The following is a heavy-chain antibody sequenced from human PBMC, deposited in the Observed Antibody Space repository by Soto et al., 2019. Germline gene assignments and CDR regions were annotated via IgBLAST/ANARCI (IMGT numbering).Heavy chain of an antibody. CDR1: GGSISCGGYS. V-gene: IGHV4-30-2*01. CDR2: IYHSGSI. CDR3: ARPPDY. Sequence: SETLSLTCAVSGGSISCGGYSWSWIRQPPGKGLEWIGYIYHSGSIYYNPSLKSRVTISEDRSKNQFSLKLSSVTAADTAVYYCARPPDYWGQGTPVT. J-gene: IGHJ4*02.